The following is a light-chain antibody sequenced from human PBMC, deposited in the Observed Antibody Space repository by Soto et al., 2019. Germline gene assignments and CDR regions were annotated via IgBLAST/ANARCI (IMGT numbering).Light chain of an antibody. J-gene: IGLJ1*01. CDR3: NSYTSSSTYV. V-gene: IGLV2-14*01. CDR2: DVS. CDR1: SSDVGGYNY. Sequence: QSVLTQPASVSGSPGQSITISCTGTSSDVGGYNYVSWYQQHPGKAPKLVIYDVSNRPSGVSNRFSGSKSSNTASLTISGLQAEDEADYYCNSYTSSSTYVFGTGTKLTVL.